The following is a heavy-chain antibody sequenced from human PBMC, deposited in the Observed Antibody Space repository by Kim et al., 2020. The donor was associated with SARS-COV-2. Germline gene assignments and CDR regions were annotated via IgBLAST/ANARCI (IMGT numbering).Heavy chain of an antibody. CDR1: GFSFSSYW. V-gene: IGHV3-7*01. Sequence: GGSLRLSCAASGFSFSSYWMNWVRQAPGKGLEWVANIRHDGSEKNYVDSVKGRFTISRDNAKNSLFLQMNSLRDDDTAVYYFASTNSFSYWGQGTLITVSS. J-gene: IGHJ4*02. D-gene: IGHD3-3*01. CDR3: ASTNSFSY. CDR2: IRHDGSEK.